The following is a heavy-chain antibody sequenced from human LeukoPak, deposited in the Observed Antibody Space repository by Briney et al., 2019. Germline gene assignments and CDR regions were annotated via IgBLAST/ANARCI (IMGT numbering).Heavy chain of an antibody. CDR3: ARVGARDSADY. V-gene: IGHV3-23*01. Sequence: PGGSLRLSCAASGFTFSTYGMSWVRQAPGKGLEWVSAISGSGGSTYYADSVKGRFTISRDNSKNTLYLQMNSLRAEDTAVYYCARVGARDSADYWGQGTLVTVSS. J-gene: IGHJ4*02. D-gene: IGHD3-16*01. CDR2: ISGSGGST. CDR1: GFTFSTYG.